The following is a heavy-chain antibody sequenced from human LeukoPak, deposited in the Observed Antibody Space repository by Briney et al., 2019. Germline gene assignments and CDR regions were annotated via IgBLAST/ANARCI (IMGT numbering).Heavy chain of an antibody. CDR3: AKDTSTRWYSSTPLPGDC. CDR1: GFTFTSYS. CDR2: ITGSGGNT. J-gene: IGHJ4*02. Sequence: GGSLRLSCAASGFTFTSYSMNWVRQAPGKGLEWVSGITGSGGNTYYADSVKGRFTISRDNSKNTLYLQMSSLRAEDTAIYYCAKDTSTRWYSSTPLPGDCWGQGTLVTVSS. V-gene: IGHV3-23*01. D-gene: IGHD6-13*01.